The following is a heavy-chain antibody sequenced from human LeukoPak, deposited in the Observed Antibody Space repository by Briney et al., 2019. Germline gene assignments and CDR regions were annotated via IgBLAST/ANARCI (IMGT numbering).Heavy chain of an antibody. D-gene: IGHD4-17*01. Sequence: PGGSLRLSCAASGFTFSGSAMHWVRQASGKGLEWVGRIRSKANSYATAYAASVKGRFTISRDDSKNTAYLQMNSLKTEDTAVYYCTRPAYGDYASIDPWGQGTLVTVSS. CDR1: GFTFSGSA. V-gene: IGHV3-73*01. CDR2: IRSKANSYAT. J-gene: IGHJ5*02. CDR3: TRPAYGDYASIDP.